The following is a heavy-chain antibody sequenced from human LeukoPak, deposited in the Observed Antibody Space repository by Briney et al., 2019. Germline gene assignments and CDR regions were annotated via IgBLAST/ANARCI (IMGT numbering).Heavy chain of an antibody. Sequence: ASVTVSCKASGYTFTSYYIHWVRQAPGQGLEWMGIINPSGGSTTYAQKFQGRVAMTRDTSTSRVYMELSSLRSEDTAVYYCASDDFWSGHALENWGRGTLVTVSS. V-gene: IGHV1-46*01. CDR2: INPSGGST. CDR1: GYTFTSYY. J-gene: IGHJ4*02. CDR3: ASDDFWSGHALEN. D-gene: IGHD3-3*01.